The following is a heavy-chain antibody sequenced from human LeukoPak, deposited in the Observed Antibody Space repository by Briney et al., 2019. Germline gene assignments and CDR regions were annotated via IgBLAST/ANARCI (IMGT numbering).Heavy chain of an antibody. Sequence: EASVKVSCKASGYTFTSYGISWVRQAPGQGLEWMGWISAYNGNTNYAQKLQGRVTMTTDTSTSTAYMELRSLRSDDTAVYYCATFPHSPPPWTSDYWGQGTLVTVSS. V-gene: IGHV1-18*01. J-gene: IGHJ4*02. CDR1: GYTFTSYG. CDR2: ISAYNGNT. D-gene: IGHD2-21*01. CDR3: ATFPHSPPPWTSDY.